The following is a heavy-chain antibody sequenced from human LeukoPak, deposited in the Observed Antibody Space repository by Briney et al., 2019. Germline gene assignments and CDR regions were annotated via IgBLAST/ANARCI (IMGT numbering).Heavy chain of an antibody. CDR3: AYLNSHAFDI. CDR2: ISHDGSNQ. CDR1: GFSFNDFG. V-gene: IGHV3-30*03. Sequence: LAGGSLRLTCAASGFSFNDFGMHWVRQAPGKALEWVAVISHDGSNQHYADSVMGRFSVSRDNAKNSLYLQMNSLRADDTAVYYCAYLNSHAFDIWGQGTMVTVSS. D-gene: IGHD1-7*01. J-gene: IGHJ3*02.